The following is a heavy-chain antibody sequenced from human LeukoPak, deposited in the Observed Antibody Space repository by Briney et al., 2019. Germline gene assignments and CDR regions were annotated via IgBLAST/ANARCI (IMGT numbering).Heavy chain of an antibody. D-gene: IGHD6-25*01. J-gene: IGHJ4*02. V-gene: IGHV4-4*02. CDR2: VHLDGRT. CDR1: GGSVSSTNW. Sequence: ASETLSLACGVSGGSVSSTNWWTWIRQPPGKGLEWIGEVHLDGRTNFNPSLKSRLTMSVDLSENHVSLKLTSVTAADTAVYYCAREGGFYRPLDYSGQGTLVTVSS. CDR3: AREGGFYRPLDY.